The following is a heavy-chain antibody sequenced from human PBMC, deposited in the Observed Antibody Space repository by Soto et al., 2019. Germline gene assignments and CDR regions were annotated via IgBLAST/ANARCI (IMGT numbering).Heavy chain of an antibody. D-gene: IGHD1-20*01. CDR3: VSLWSVTGSRDY. Sequence: EVQLVESGGGLVQPGGSLRLSCAVSGLTFSDHYMGWVRQAPGKGLDWVGRIRDRVHSYSTEYAASVKGRFIISRDDSRNSLYLQMNSLKMEDTAVFYCVSLWSVTGSRDYWGRGTLVTVSS. CDR2: IRDRVHSYST. V-gene: IGHV3-72*01. CDR1: GLTFSDHY. J-gene: IGHJ4*02.